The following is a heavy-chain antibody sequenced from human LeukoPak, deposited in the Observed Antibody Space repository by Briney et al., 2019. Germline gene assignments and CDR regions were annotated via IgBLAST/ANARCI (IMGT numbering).Heavy chain of an antibody. V-gene: IGHV3-23*01. CDR2: VNDGGDNT. J-gene: IGHJ4*02. D-gene: IGHD6-19*01. CDR1: GFTFSSYA. CDR3: AKARGTTGWLPYFDY. Sequence: GSLRLSCSASGFTFSSYAMSWVRQAPGKGRGWVSSVNDGGDNTYYADYLRGRFSVSRDNSRNTLWLQMNSLRAEDTAIYYCAKARGTTGWLPYFDYWGQGALVTVSS.